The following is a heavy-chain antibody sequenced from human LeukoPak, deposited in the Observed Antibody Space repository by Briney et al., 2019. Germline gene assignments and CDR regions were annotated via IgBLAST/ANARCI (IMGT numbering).Heavy chain of an antibody. V-gene: IGHV3-30*04. CDR3: ARAGCSSTSCVNYYYGMDV. CDR1: GFTFSSYA. J-gene: IGHJ6*04. CDR2: ISYDGSNK. D-gene: IGHD2-2*01. Sequence: GGPLRLSCAASGFTFSSYAMHWVRQAPGKGLEWVAVISYDGSNKYYADSVKGRFTTSRDNSKNTLYLQMNSLRAEDTAVYYCARAGCSSTSCVNYYYGMDVWGKGTTVTVSS.